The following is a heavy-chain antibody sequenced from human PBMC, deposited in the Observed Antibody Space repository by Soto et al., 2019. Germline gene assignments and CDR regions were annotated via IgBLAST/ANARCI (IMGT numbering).Heavy chain of an antibody. CDR1: GYTFTGYY. Sequence: ASVKVSCKASGYTFTGYYMHWVRQAPGQGLEWMGWINPNSGGTNYAQKFQGWVTMTRDTSISTAYMELSRLRSDDTAVYYCARDRGRYYGSGSFYYYGLDVWGQGTTVIVSS. CDR2: INPNSGGT. CDR3: ARDRGRYYGSGSFYYYGLDV. J-gene: IGHJ6*02. D-gene: IGHD3-10*01. V-gene: IGHV1-2*04.